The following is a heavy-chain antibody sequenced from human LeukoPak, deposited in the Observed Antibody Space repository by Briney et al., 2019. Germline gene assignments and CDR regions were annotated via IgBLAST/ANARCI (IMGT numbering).Heavy chain of an antibody. CDR3: ARELFGSGSCPYY. V-gene: IGHV3-33*01. J-gene: IGHJ4*02. Sequence: GGSLRLSCAASGITFNAIHWVRQAPGKGLEWVALTWYDGRNKYYADSVKGRFTISIDNSKNMVYLHMNSLRADDTAVYYCARELFGSGSCPYYWGQGTLVTVSS. CDR2: TWYDGRNK. CDR1: GITFNA. D-gene: IGHD3-10*01.